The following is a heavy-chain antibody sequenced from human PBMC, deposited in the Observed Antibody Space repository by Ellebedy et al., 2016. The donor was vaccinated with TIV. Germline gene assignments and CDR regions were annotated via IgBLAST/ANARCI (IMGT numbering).Heavy chain of an antibody. V-gene: IGHV3-7*01. CDR2: INQGGSLK. Sequence: GESLKISCAASRFSFNSYWMSWVRQAPGKGLEWVANINQGGSLKYYVDSVRGRFTISRDNAKNSLFLQMNSLRAEETAVYYCATDGSYGDYRSPAHAFVFWGQGTMVSVAS. CDR3: ATDGSYGDYRSPAHAFVF. J-gene: IGHJ3*01. CDR1: RFSFNSYW. D-gene: IGHD3-10*01.